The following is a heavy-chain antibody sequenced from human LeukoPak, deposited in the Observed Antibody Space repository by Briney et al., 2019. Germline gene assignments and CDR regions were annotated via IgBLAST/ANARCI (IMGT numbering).Heavy chain of an antibody. Sequence: GGSLRLSCTVSGFTVSSDSMSWVRQAPGKGLEWVANIKQDGSEKYYVDSVKGRFTISRDNAKNSLYLQMNSLRAEDTAVYYCARGPPMTPHDAFDIWGQGTMVTVSS. CDR1: GFTVSSDS. V-gene: IGHV3-7*01. CDR2: IKQDGSEK. J-gene: IGHJ3*02. D-gene: IGHD3-22*01. CDR3: ARGPPMTPHDAFDI.